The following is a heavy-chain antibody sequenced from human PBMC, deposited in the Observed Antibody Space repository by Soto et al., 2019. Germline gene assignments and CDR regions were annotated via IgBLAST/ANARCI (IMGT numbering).Heavy chain of an antibody. CDR2: ISAHNGNT. D-gene: IGHD1-1*01. V-gene: IGHV1-18*01. Sequence: QVHLVQSGAEVKKPGASVKVSCKGSGYDFTTYGITWVRQAPGQGLEWMAWISAHNGNTDYAQKLQGRVTVTRDTSTSTAYRELRSRRSADTAVYYCARGRYGDYWGQGALVTVSS. J-gene: IGHJ4*02. CDR3: ARGRYGDY. CDR1: GYDFTTYG.